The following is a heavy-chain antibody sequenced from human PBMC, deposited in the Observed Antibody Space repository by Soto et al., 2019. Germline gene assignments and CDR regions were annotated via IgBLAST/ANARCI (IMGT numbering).Heavy chain of an antibody. J-gene: IGHJ4*02. D-gene: IGHD1-26*01. Sequence: EVQLLESGGGLVQPGGSLRLSCAASGFTFSSYAMSWVRQAPGKGLEWVSVISGSGDSTYYADSVKGRFTISRDNSKNTLYLQMNSRRAEDTVVYYCARRGSGSYYDYWGQGTLVTVSS. V-gene: IGHV3-23*01. CDR1: GFTFSSYA. CDR3: ARRGSGSYYDY. CDR2: ISGSGDST.